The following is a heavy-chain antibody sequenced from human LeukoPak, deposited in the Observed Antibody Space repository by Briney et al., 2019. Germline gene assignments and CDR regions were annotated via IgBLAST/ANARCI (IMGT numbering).Heavy chain of an antibody. CDR2: IYYSGTT. V-gene: IGHV4-39*07. J-gene: IGHJ4*02. D-gene: IGHD3-3*01. Sequence: SETLSLTCTVSGGSISSSTYYWGWNRQPPGMELDWIGSIYYSGTTYYNPSLKSRVTISVDTSKNQFSLKLSSVTAADTAVYYWARGMYYDFWSGYYTGRYYFDYWGQGTLVTVSS. CDR3: ARGMYYDFWSGYYTGRYYFDY. CDR1: GGSISSSTYY.